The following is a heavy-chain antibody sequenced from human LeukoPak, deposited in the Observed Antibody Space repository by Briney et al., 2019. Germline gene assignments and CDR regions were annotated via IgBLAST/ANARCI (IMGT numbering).Heavy chain of an antibody. Sequence: VASVKVSCKASGYTFTSYGISWVRRAPGQGLEWMGWISAYNGNTNYAQKLQGRVTMTTDTSTSTAYMELRSLRSDDTAVYYCARVGGGLYYDFWSGPHRFDYWGQGTLVTVSS. CDR1: GYTFTSYG. CDR3: ARVGGGLYYDFWSGPHRFDY. V-gene: IGHV1-18*01. D-gene: IGHD3-3*01. J-gene: IGHJ4*02. CDR2: ISAYNGNT.